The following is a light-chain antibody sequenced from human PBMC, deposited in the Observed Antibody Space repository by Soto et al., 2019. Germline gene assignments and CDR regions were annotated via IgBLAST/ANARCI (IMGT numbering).Light chain of an antibody. Sequence: DIVMTQSPLSLPVTPGEPASISCRSSQILLHSNVLNYLDWYLQKTGQSPQLLIYLGSNRASGVPDMFSCSGSGTDFTLKISRVEAEDVGIYYCMQALQTPEVTFGPGTNVEIK. CDR2: LGS. CDR3: MQALQTPEVT. J-gene: IGKJ3*01. V-gene: IGKV2-28*01. CDR1: QILLHSNVLNY.